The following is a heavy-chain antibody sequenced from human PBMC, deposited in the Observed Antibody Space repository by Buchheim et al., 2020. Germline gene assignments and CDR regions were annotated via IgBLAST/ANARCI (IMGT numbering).Heavy chain of an antibody. Sequence: EVQLVESGGGLVQPGGSLRLSCAASGFTFSSYSMNWVRQAPGKGLEWVSYISSSSSTIYYADSVKGRFTISRDNAKNSLFLQMNSLRAEDTAVYYCARSLDYGGTSYDYWGQGTL. CDR2: ISSSSSTI. CDR1: GFTFSSYS. D-gene: IGHD4-23*01. V-gene: IGHV3-48*01. CDR3: ARSLDYGGTSYDY. J-gene: IGHJ4*02.